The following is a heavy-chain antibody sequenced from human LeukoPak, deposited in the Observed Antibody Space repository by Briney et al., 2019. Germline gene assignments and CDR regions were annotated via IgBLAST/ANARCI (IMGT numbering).Heavy chain of an antibody. CDR2: IIPIFGTA. J-gene: IGHJ4*02. CDR1: GGTFSSYA. Sequence: GASVKVSCKASGGTFSSYAISWVRQAPGQGLEWMGGIIPIFGTANYAQKFQGRVTITTDESTSTAYMELSSLRSEDTAVYYCARAYVGYCSSTSCYLGFFDYWGQGTLVTVSS. D-gene: IGHD2-2*01. V-gene: IGHV1-69*05. CDR3: ARAYVGYCSSTSCYLGFFDY.